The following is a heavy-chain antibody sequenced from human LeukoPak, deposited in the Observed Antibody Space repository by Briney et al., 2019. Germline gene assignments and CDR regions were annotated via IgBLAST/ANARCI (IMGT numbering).Heavy chain of an antibody. V-gene: IGHV1-2*02. Sequence: ASVKVSCKASGGTFSSYAISWVRQAPGQGLEWMGWINPNSGGTNYAQKFQGRVTMTRDTSISTAYMELSRLRSDDTAVYYCARGGIVVDLDYWGQGTLVTVSS. J-gene: IGHJ4*02. CDR3: ARGGIVVDLDY. CDR1: GGTFSSYA. D-gene: IGHD3-22*01. CDR2: INPNSGGT.